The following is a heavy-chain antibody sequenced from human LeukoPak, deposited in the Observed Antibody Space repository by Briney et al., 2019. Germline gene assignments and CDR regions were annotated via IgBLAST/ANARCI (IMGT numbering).Heavy chain of an antibody. CDR1: GDSXSNXX. Sequence: SEALSLTCTVSGDSXSNXXWSWIRQXXXXXXEWIGYIYYSGSTYYNPSLKSRVTISIATSRNQFSLKLRSVTAADTAVYYCARALTSTDFDYWGQGTLVSVSS. CDR2: IYYSGST. D-gene: IGHD2-2*01. CDR3: ARALTSTDFDY. J-gene: IGHJ4*02. V-gene: IGHV4-59*01.